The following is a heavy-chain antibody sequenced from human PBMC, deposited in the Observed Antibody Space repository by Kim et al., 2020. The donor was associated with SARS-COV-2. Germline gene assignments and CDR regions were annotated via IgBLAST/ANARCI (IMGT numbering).Heavy chain of an antibody. Sequence: SETLSLTCTVSGGSVSSGSYYWSWIRQPPGKGLEWIGYIYNSGSTNYNPSLKSRVTISVDTSKNQFSLKLSSVTAADTAVYYCARGNSARRRMYYYYYGMDVWGQGTTVTVSS. CDR2: IYNSGST. J-gene: IGHJ6*02. D-gene: IGHD6-6*01. V-gene: IGHV4-61*01. CDR3: ARGNSARRRMYYYYYGMDV. CDR1: GGSVSSGSYY.